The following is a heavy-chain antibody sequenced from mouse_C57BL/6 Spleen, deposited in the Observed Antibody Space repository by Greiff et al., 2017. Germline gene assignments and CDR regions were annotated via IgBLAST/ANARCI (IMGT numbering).Heavy chain of an antibody. Sequence: VQLQQPGAELVKPGASVKLSCKASGYTFTSYWMQWVKQRPGQGLEWIGEIDPSDSYTNYNQKFKGKVTLTVDTSSSTAYMQLSSLTSEDSAVYYCARNYGSSGNYYFDYWGQGTTLTVSS. CDR1: GYTFTSYW. CDR3: ARNYGSSGNYYFDY. D-gene: IGHD1-1*01. J-gene: IGHJ2*01. V-gene: IGHV1-50*01. CDR2: IDPSDSYT.